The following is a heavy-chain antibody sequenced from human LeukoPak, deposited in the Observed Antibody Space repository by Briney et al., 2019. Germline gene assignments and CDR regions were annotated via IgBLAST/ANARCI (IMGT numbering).Heavy chain of an antibody. Sequence: SETLSLTCTVSGGSISTYYWSWIRQPPGKGLEWIGYIYYSGSTSYNPSLKSRVTISVDTSKNQFSLKLSSVTAADTAVYYCARTTEAHSWRTRYYDYYMDVWGKGTTVTVSS. CDR1: GGSISTYY. D-gene: IGHD6-13*01. J-gene: IGHJ6*03. CDR2: IYYSGST. V-gene: IGHV4-59*01. CDR3: ARTTEAHSWRTRYYDYYMDV.